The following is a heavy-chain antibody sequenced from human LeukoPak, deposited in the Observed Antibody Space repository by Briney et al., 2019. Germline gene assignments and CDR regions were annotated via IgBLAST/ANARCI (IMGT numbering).Heavy chain of an antibody. CDR3: AKEVWGSYDEGLLDH. J-gene: IGHJ4*02. CDR1: GFTVSSNY. CDR2: IYSGGST. Sequence: GGSLRLSCAASGFTVSSNYMSWVRQAPGKGLEWVSVIYSGGSTYYADSVKGRFTISRDNSKNTLYLEMDSLRVEDTAVYYCAKEVWGSYDEGLLDHWGQGALVTVSS. D-gene: IGHD3-16*01. V-gene: IGHV3-53*01.